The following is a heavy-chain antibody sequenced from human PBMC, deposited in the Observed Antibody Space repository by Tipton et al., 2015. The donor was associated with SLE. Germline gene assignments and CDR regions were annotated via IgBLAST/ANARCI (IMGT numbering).Heavy chain of an antibody. CDR1: GFTFSTYG. V-gene: IGHV3-48*02. CDR2: INTRSNTV. CDR3: ARDVPATFGY. J-gene: IGHJ4*02. Sequence: SLRLSCAATGFTFSTYGMDWVRQAPGKGLEWLSYINTRSNTVYYADSVKGRFIISRDNAKSSLYLHMSSLTDEDTAVYYCARDVPATFGYWGQGTLVTVSS.